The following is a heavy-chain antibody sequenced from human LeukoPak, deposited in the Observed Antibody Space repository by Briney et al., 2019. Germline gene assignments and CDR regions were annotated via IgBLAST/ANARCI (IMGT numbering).Heavy chain of an antibody. J-gene: IGHJ5*02. CDR3: AKEARPGYCSGGSCSWFDP. Sequence: GGSLRLSCAASGFTFSNYAMTWVRQAPGKGLQWVSAISGSGGSTYYADSVKGRFTISRDNLKNTLYLQVNSLRVEDTAVYYCAKEARPGYCSGGSCSWFDPWSQGALVTVSS. V-gene: IGHV3-23*01. D-gene: IGHD2-15*01. CDR1: GFTFSNYA. CDR2: ISGSGGST.